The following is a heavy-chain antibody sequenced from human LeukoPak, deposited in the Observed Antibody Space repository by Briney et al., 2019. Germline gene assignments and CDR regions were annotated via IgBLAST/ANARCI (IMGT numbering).Heavy chain of an antibody. Sequence: ASVKVSCKTSGGTFNNSAISWVRQAPGQGLEWLGGIMPLFGTAGYAQKFQGRVTITKDESTRTVYLELTSLASDDTAVYYCARDVHGDYGSGWFDPWGQGTLVSVSS. CDR1: GGTFNNSA. CDR2: IMPLFGTA. CDR3: ARDVHGDYGSGWFDP. J-gene: IGHJ5*02. D-gene: IGHD4-17*01. V-gene: IGHV1-69*05.